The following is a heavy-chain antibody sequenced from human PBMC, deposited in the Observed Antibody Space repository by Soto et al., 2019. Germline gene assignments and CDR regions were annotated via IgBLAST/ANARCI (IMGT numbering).Heavy chain of an antibody. D-gene: IGHD6-6*01. CDR1: GFTFSSYA. CDR2: ISYDGSNK. CDR3: ARDRWIGGYSSSSPFGP. J-gene: IGHJ5*02. Sequence: PGGSLRLSCAASGFTFSSYAMHWVRQAPGKGLEWVAVISYDGSNKYYADSVKGRFTISRDNSKNTLYLQMNSLRAEDTAVYYCARDRWIGGYSSSSPFGPWGQGTLVTVSS. V-gene: IGHV3-30-3*01.